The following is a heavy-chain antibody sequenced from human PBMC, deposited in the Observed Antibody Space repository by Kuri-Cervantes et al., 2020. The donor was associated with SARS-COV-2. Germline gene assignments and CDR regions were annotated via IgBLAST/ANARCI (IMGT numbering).Heavy chain of an antibody. J-gene: IGHJ4*02. CDR3: AKSWGRHYFDY. D-gene: IGHD3-16*01. V-gene: IGHV3-11*01. CDR2: ISSSGSTI. Sequence: GESLKISCAASGFTFSDYYMSWIRQAPGKGLEWVSYISSSGSTIYYADSVKGRFTISRDNAKNSLYLQMNSLRAEDTAVYYCAKSWGRHYFDYWGQGTLVTVSS. CDR1: GFTFSDYY.